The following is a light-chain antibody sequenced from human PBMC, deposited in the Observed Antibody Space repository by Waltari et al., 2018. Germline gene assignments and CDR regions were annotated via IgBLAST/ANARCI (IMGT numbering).Light chain of an antibody. CDR2: GAS. V-gene: IGKV3-20*01. CDR3: QQDGNSPRT. CDR1: QSVTSSH. Sequence: ETVLTQSPGTLSLSPGERATLSCRASQSVTSSHLAWYQQKPGQAPRLLNYGASSRATGIPDRFSGSGSGTDFTLTITRLEPEDFAVYYCQQDGNSPRTFGQGTEVEIK. J-gene: IGKJ1*01.